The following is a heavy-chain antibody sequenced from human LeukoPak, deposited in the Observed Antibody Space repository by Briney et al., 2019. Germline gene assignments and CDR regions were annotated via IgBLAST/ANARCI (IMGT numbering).Heavy chain of an antibody. J-gene: IGHJ4*02. V-gene: IGHV3-30-3*01. CDR3: AKGLSSIAVAGLYFDY. D-gene: IGHD6-19*01. CDR2: ISYDGSNK. CDR1: GFTFSSYA. Sequence: PGGSLRLSCAASGFTFSSYAMHWVRQAPGKGLEWVAVISYDGSNKYYADSVKGRFTISRDNSKNTLYLQMNSLRAEDTAVYYCAKGLSSIAVAGLYFDYWGQGTLVTVSS.